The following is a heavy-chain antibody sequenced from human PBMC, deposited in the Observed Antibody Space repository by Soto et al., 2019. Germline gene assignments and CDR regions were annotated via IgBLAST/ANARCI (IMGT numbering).Heavy chain of an antibody. J-gene: IGHJ3*02. V-gene: IGHV1-3*01. CDR2: INAGNGNT. CDR1: GYTFTSYA. CDR3: ARDLVGDLNAFDI. D-gene: IGHD3-16*01. Sequence: ASVKVSCKASGYTFTSYAMHWVRQAPGQRLEWMGWINAGNGNTKYSQKFQGRVTITRDTSASTAYMELSSLRSEDTAVYYCARDLVGDLNAFDIWGQGTMVTVSS.